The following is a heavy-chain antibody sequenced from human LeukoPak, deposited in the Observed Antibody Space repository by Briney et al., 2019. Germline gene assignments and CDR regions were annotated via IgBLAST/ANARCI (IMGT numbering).Heavy chain of an antibody. CDR2: ISAYNGNT. V-gene: IGHV1-18*01. D-gene: IGHD5-18*01. CDR3: AREDTAMDEYYFDY. CDR1: GYTFTSYG. Sequence: ASVKVSCKASGYTFTSYGISWVRQAPGQGLEWMGWISAYNGNTNYAQKLQGRVTMTTDTSTSTAYMELRSLRSDDTAVYYCAREDTAMDEYYFDYWGQGTVVTVSS. J-gene: IGHJ4*02.